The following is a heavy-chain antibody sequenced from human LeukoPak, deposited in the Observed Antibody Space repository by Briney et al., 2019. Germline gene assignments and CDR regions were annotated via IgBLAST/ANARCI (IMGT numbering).Heavy chain of an antibody. CDR2: IGISDDT. CDR3: ARGGIQVSGIDEIDY. J-gene: IGHJ4*02. CDR1: GFTLRSYD. Sequence: GGSLRLSCAASGFTLRSYDMHWVRHVTGKGLEWVSAIGISDDTYYQGSVKGRFTISRESAKNSLYLQMNSLTAGDTAVYYCARGGIQVSGIDEIDYWGQGTLVTVSS. D-gene: IGHD6-19*01. V-gene: IGHV3-13*01.